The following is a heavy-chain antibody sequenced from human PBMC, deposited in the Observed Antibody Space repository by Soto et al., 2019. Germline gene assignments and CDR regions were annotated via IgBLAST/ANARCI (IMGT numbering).Heavy chain of an antibody. Sequence: VQLVESGGGLVQPGGSLRLSCAASGFTFRTYLMHWVRQSPGKGLEWVSRIDAAGSGTTYADAVEGRFTISRDNAKNTLYLQMNSLRAEDTAVYYCARDQTVTGPSTFDYCGQGTLVTVSS. D-gene: IGHD6-19*01. CDR2: IDAAGSGT. V-gene: IGHV3-74*03. CDR3: ARDQTVTGPSTFDY. CDR1: GFTFRTYL. J-gene: IGHJ4*02.